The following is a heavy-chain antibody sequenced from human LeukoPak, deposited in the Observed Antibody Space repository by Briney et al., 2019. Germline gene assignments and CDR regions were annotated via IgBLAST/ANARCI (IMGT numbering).Heavy chain of an antibody. CDR2: IRYDGSNK. J-gene: IGHJ4*02. D-gene: IGHD6-13*01. Sequence: GGSLRLSCAVSGFTFSSYEMNWARQAPGKGLEWVAFIRYDGSNKYYADSVKGRFTISRDNSKNTLYLQMNSLRAEDTAVYYCAKPSLNIAAAGFPLGYWGQGTLVTVSS. CDR1: GFTFSSYE. V-gene: IGHV3-30*02. CDR3: AKPSLNIAAAGFPLGY.